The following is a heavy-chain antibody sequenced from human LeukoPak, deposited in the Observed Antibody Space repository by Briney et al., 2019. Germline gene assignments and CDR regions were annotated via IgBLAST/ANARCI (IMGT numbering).Heavy chain of an antibody. V-gene: IGHV4-34*01. CDR2: INHSGST. Sequence: SETLSLTCAVYGGSFSGYYWSWIRQPPGKGLEWIGEINHSGSTNYNPSLTSRVTISVDTSKNQFSLKLSSVTAADTAVYYCARKCSGGSCYSNYGMDVWGQGTTVTVSS. J-gene: IGHJ6*02. CDR3: ARKCSGGSCYSNYGMDV. D-gene: IGHD2-15*01. CDR1: GGSFSGYY.